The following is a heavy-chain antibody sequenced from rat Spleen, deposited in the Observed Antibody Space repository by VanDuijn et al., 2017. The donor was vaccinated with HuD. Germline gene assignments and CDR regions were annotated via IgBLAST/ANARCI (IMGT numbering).Heavy chain of an antibody. D-gene: IGHD4-4*01. V-gene: IGHV5-25*01. CDR1: GFTFSNYY. CDR3: ASRSWVYPFKY. CDR2: ISSGGDTI. Sequence: EVQLVESGGGLVQPGASMKLSCTVSGFTFSNYYMAWVRQAPTKGLECVASISSGGDTIYYRDSVKGRFIICSDNAKSTLYLQMDSLRSEDTATKYCASRSWVYPFKYWGQGVMVTVSS. J-gene: IGHJ2*01.